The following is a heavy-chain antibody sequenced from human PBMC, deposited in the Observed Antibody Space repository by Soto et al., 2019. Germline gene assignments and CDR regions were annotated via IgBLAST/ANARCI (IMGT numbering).Heavy chain of an antibody. V-gene: IGHV3-23*01. CDR1: GITISNYP. CDR2: ISGSGDRT. CDR3: VKDHGGYPSTAPH. J-gene: IGHJ4*02. D-gene: IGHD3-22*01. Sequence: EVQLLESGGGSVQAGGSLRLSCAASGITISNYPMSWVRQAPGKGLDWVSGISGSGDRTYYADSAKGRFTISKDISKNSLSLQLDSLGVEDTAVYFCVKDHGGYPSTAPHWGQGTLVTVSS.